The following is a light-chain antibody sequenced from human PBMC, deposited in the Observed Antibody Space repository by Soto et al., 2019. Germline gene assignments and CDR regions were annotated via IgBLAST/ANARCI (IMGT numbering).Light chain of an antibody. V-gene: IGKV3-15*01. CDR1: QSVSSN. CDR2: GAS. CDR3: QQYNNWPPLT. Sequence: EIVMTQSPATLSVSPGERATRSCRASQSVSSNLAWYQQKPGQARRLLIYGASTRATGIPARFSGSGSGTEFTLTISSLQSEDFAVYYCQQYNNWPPLTFGGGTTVEI. J-gene: IGKJ4*01.